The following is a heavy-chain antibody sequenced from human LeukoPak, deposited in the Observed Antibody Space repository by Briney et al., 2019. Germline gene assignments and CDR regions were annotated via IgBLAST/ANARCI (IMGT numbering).Heavy chain of an antibody. CDR2: ISYDGSNK. J-gene: IGHJ6*02. Sequence: GGSLRLSCAASGLTFSSFGMHWVRQAPGKGLECVAVISYDGSNKYYADSVKGRFTISRDNSQTTLYLQMNSLRLEDTAVYYCGRLMGGYDSYFYGMDVWGQGTTVTVSS. CDR3: GRLMGGYDSYFYGMDV. V-gene: IGHV3-30*03. D-gene: IGHD5-12*01. CDR1: GLTFSSFG.